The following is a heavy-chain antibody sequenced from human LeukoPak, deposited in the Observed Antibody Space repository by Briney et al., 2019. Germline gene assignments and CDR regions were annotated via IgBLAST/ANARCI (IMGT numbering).Heavy chain of an antibody. CDR1: GFTFSTYG. CDR2: TSDSGVST. J-gene: IGHJ4*02. V-gene: IGHV3-23*01. D-gene: IGHD4-23*01. CDR3: AKRSDYGGNRNYFDS. Sequence: GGSLRLSCAASGFTFSTYGMSWVRQAPGKGLEWVSATSDSGVSTYYADSVKGRFTISRDNSKNTLYLQMNSLRAEGMAVYYCAKRSDYGGNRNYFDSWGQGTLVTVSS.